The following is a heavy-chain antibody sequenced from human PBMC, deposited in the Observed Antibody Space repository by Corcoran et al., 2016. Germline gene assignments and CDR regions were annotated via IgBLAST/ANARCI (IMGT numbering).Heavy chain of an antibody. D-gene: IGHD2-15*01. CDR3: ARKYCSGGSCTGSFDY. Sequence: QVQLVQSGAEVKKPGASVKVSCKASGYTFTSYYMHWVRQVPGQGPEWMGIINPSAGTTTYAQKFQGRVTLTRDTSTSTFYMGLSSLRSEDTALYYFARKYCSGGSCTGSFDYWGQGTLVTVSA. V-gene: IGHV1-46*01. CDR2: INPSAGTT. CDR1: GYTFTSYY. J-gene: IGHJ4*02.